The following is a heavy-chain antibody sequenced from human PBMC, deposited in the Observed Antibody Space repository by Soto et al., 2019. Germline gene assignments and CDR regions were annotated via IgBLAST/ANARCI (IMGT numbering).Heavy chain of an antibody. Sequence: SVKVSCKASGGTFSSYAISWVRQAPGQGLEWMGGIIPIFGTANYAQKFQGRVTITADESASTAYMELSSLRSEDTTVYYCARDSGILTGYYRHYYYGMDVWGQGTTVTVSS. CDR2: IIPIFGTA. V-gene: IGHV1-69*13. J-gene: IGHJ6*02. D-gene: IGHD3-9*01. CDR3: ARDSGILTGYYRHYYYGMDV. CDR1: GGTFSSYA.